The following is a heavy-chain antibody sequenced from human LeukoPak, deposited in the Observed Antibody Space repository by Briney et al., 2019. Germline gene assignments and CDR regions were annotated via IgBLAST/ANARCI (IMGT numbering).Heavy chain of an antibody. V-gene: IGHV3-20*04. D-gene: IGHD3-22*01. J-gene: IGHJ3*01. CDR2: INWNGGST. Sequence: GGSLRLSCAASGFTFDDYGMSWVRQAPGKGLEWVSGINWNGGSTGYADSVKGRFTISRDNAKNSLYLQMNSLRAEDTAVYYCARDHHRRLYDSQARDTFAFWGQGTMVTVSS. CDR3: ARDHHRRLYDSQARDTFAF. CDR1: GFTFDDYG.